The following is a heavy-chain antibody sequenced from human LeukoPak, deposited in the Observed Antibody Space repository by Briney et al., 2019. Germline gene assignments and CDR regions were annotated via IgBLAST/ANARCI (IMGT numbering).Heavy chain of an antibody. V-gene: IGHV3-21*01. CDR2: ISSSSSYI. Sequence: GGSLRLSCAASGFTFSSYSMNWVRQAPGKGLEWVSSISSSSSYIYYADSVKGRFTISRDNAKNSLYLQMNSLRAEDTAVYYCARATTVTTSPYYYYGMDVWGRGTTVTVSS. CDR1: GFTFSSYS. CDR3: ARATTVTTSPYYYYGMDV. J-gene: IGHJ6*02. D-gene: IGHD4-11*01.